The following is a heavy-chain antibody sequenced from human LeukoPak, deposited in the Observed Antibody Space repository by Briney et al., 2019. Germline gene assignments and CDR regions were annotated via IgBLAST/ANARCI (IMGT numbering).Heavy chain of an antibody. CDR2: IFASGST. V-gene: IGHV4-4*07. J-gene: IGHJ4*02. Sequence: SETLSLTCTVSGGSISSYSWSWIRQPAGKGLEWIGRIFASGSTNYNPSLKSRVTISVDTSKNQFTLKLSSVTAADTAVYYCARSRRRNHFDYWGQGTLVTVSS. D-gene: IGHD6-6*01. CDR1: GGSISSYS. CDR3: ARSRRRNHFDY.